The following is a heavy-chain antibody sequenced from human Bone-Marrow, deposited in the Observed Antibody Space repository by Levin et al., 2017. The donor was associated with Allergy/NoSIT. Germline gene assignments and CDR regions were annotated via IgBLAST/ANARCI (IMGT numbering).Heavy chain of an antibody. Sequence: PGASVKVSCVASGFTFSNFWMHWVRQVPGKGLMFVSTIRPDGTGTNYVDSVRGRFTTSRDNSKNTVFLEMNNVRAEDTGLYYCTNGLSGEAFWGRGTLVTVSS. CDR1: GFTFSNFW. CDR2: IRPDGTGT. D-gene: IGHD1-26*01. J-gene: IGHJ4*02. CDR3: TNGLSGEAF. V-gene: IGHV3-74*01.